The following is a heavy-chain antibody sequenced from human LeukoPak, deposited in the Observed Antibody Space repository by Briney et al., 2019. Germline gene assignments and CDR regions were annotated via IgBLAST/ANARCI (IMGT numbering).Heavy chain of an antibody. J-gene: IGHJ6*02. V-gene: IGHV1-8*01. CDR2: MNPNSGNT. D-gene: IGHD6-13*01. CDR1: GCTFTSYD. Sequence: ASVKVSCKASGCTFTSYDINWVRQAAGQGLEGMGWMNPNSGNTGYAQKFQGRVTMTRNTSISTAYMELSSLRSEDTAVYYCARGRRYSSSWSYYYGMDVWGQGTTVTVSS. CDR3: ARGRRYSSSWSYYYGMDV.